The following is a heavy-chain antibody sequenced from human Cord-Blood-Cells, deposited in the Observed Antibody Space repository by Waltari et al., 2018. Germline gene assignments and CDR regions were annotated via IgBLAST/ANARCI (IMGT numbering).Heavy chain of an antibody. CDR3: ARGALPGDI. CDR2: INHSGST. Sequence: QVQLQQWGAGLLKPSETLSLTCAVSGGSFSGYYWSWIRQHPGKGLEWIGEINHSGSTNYNPSLKSRVTISADASKNQFSLKLSSVTAADTAVYYCARGALPGDIWGQGTMVTVSS. D-gene: IGHD7-27*01. CDR1: GGSFSGYY. J-gene: IGHJ3*02. V-gene: IGHV4-34*01.